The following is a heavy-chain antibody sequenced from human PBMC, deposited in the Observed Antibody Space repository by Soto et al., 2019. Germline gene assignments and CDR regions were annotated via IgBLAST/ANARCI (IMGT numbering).Heavy chain of an antibody. V-gene: IGHV3-23*01. J-gene: IGHJ4*02. D-gene: IGHD5-12*01. CDR1: GSTFSSYA. Sequence: PGGSLRLSCAASGSTFSSYAMTWVRQAPGKGLEWVSTIRASGGSTYYADSVKGRFTISRDNSKNTVFLHMNSLRAEDTAIYYCAKGGYTSPFDYWGLGTLVTVSS. CDR2: IRASGGST. CDR3: AKGGYTSPFDY.